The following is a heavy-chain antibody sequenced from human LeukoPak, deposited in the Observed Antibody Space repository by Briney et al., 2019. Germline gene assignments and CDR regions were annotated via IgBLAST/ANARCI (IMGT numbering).Heavy chain of an antibody. CDR1: GFTFSSYW. V-gene: IGHV3-7*03. CDR2: IKQVGSEE. D-gene: IGHD2-15*01. CDR3: ARERRVVVVAATDYYYGMDV. J-gene: IGHJ6*04. Sequence: GGSLRLSCAASGFTFSSYWMSWVRQAPGKGLEWVANIKQVGSEEYYVDSVKGRFTISRDNAKNSLYLQMNSLRAEDTAVYYCARERRVVVVAATDYYYGMDVWGKGTTVTVSS.